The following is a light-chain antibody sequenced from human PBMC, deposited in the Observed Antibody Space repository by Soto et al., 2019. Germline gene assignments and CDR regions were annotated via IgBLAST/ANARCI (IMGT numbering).Light chain of an antibody. J-gene: IGLJ2*01. CDR2: KDS. Sequence: SYELTQPLSVSVSPGQTARITCSGDTLPKQYAYWYQQKPGQAPVLVIYKDSGRPSGIPERFSGSSSGTTVTLTISGVQAEDEADYYCQSAESGVTVVFGGGTKLTVL. CDR3: QSAESGVTVV. CDR1: TLPKQY. V-gene: IGLV3-25*02.